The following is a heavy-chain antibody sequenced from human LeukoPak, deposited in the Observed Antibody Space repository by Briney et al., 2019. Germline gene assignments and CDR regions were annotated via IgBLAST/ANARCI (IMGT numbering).Heavy chain of an antibody. CDR2: INPNSGGT. CDR1: GYTFTGYY. D-gene: IGHD3-16*02. V-gene: IGHV1-2*02. CDR3: ARGRYRLINDAFDI. J-gene: IGHJ3*02. Sequence: ASVKVSCKASGYTFTGYYMHWVRQAPGQGLEWMGWINPNSGGTNYAQKFQGRVTMTRDTSISTAYMELSRLRSDDTAVYYCARGRYRLINDAFDIWGQGTMVTVSS.